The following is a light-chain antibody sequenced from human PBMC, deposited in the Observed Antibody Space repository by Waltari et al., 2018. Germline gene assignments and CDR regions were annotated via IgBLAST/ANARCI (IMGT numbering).Light chain of an antibody. Sequence: QYILTQPPSVSAAPGQKVTISCHGTIPHLQTRHVSRYLQVPGTPPKLLIHENNKRPSGIPDRCSASKSGTIATLDISGLQTGDEADYYCGAWDTSLNAGVIGGGTKLTVL. CDR2: ENN. J-gene: IGLJ3*02. CDR3: GAWDTSLNAGV. CDR1: IPHLQTRH. V-gene: IGLV1-51*02.